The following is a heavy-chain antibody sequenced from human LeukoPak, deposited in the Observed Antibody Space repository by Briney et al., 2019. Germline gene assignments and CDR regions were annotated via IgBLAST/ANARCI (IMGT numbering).Heavy chain of an antibody. D-gene: IGHD5-12*01. CDR3: ARVADGYSGYDSIDY. V-gene: IGHV3-11*06. CDR1: GFTFSDYY. Sequence: GGSLRLSCAASGFTFSDYYMSWLRQAPGKGLEGVSYISSSSSYTNYADSVKGRFTFSRDNAKNSLYLQMNSLRAEDTAVYYCARVADGYSGYDSIDYWGQGTLVTVSS. CDR2: ISSSSSYT. J-gene: IGHJ4*02.